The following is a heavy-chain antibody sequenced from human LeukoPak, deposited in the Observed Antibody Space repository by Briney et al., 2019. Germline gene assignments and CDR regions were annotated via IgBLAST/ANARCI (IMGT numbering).Heavy chain of an antibody. D-gene: IGHD3-9*01. Sequence: GGSLRLSCAASGFTFSSYTMNWVRQAPGKGLEWVSSISSSSSYIYYGDSVKGRFTISRDNAKNSLYLQMNSLRAEDTAVYYCARGGYSSGYDFLTGYYGGLNFDCWGQGSLVTVSS. CDR2: ISSSSSYI. V-gene: IGHV3-21*01. J-gene: IGHJ4*02. CDR3: ARGGYSSGYDFLTGYYGGLNFDC. CDR1: GFTFSSYT.